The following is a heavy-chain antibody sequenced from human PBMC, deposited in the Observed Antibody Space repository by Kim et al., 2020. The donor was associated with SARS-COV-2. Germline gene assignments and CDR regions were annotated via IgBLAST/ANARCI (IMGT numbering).Heavy chain of an antibody. Sequence: GGSLRLSCTTSGFIFGDYALTWVRQAPWKGLEWVGFIRSKAYGGTTEYAASVKGRFTISRDDSKNIAYLQMNSLKTEDTAVYYCTRWPFLRFVESVFYY. CDR2: IRSKAYGGTT. CDR1: GFIFGDYA. J-gene: IGHJ4*01. D-gene: IGHD3-3*01. CDR3: TRWPFLRFVESVFYY. V-gene: IGHV3-49*04.